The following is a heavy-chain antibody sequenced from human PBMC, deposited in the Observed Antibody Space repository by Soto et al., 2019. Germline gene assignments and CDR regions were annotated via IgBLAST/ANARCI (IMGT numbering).Heavy chain of an antibody. J-gene: IGHJ6*02. V-gene: IGHV4-30-4*01. CDR2: IYYSGST. CDR3: ARERGLVSVYYYYGMDV. D-gene: IGHD3-9*01. CDR1: GGSISSGDYY. Sequence: SETLSLTCTVSGGSISSGDYYWSWIRQPPGKGLEWIGYIYYSGSTYYNPSLKSRVTISVDTSKNQFSLKLSSVTAADTAVYYCARERGLVSVYYYYGMDVWGQGTTVTVSS.